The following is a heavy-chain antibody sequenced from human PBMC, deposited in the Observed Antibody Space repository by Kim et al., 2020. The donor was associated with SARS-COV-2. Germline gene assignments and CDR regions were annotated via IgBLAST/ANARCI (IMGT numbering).Heavy chain of an antibody. CDR3: AREIMVRGVIITLGAFDI. J-gene: IGHJ3*02. Sequence: KGRFTISRDNAKNSLYLQMNSLRAEDTDVYYCAREIMVRGVIITLGAFDIWGQGTMVTVSS. V-gene: IGHV3-11*05. D-gene: IGHD3-10*01.